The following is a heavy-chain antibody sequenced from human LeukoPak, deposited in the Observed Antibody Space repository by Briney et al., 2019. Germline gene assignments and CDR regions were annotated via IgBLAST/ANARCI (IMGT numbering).Heavy chain of an antibody. D-gene: IGHD4-23*01. CDR2: ISSSGGTI. J-gene: IGHJ4*02. CDR1: GFTFSSFE. CDR3: ARDPAYDYGGN. Sequence: LPGGSLRLSCAASGFTFSSFEMNWVRQAPGKGLEWVSYISSSGGTIYYADSVKGRFTISRDNAKNSLYLQMSSLRAEDTAVYYCARDPAYDYGGNWGQGTLVTVSS. V-gene: IGHV3-48*03.